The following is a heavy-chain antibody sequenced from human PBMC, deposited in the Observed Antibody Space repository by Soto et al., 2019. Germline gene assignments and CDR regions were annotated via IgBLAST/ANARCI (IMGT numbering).Heavy chain of an antibody. CDR2: ISGSGGST. CDR1: GFTFSSYA. Sequence: GGSLRLSCAASGFTFSSYAMSWVRQAPGKGPEWVSAISGSGGSTYYADSVKGRFTISRDNSKNTPYLQMNSLRAEDTAVYYCAKDFYGFLAYFDYWGQGTLVTVSS. J-gene: IGHJ4*02. V-gene: IGHV3-23*01. CDR3: AKDFYGFLAYFDY. D-gene: IGHD2-21*01.